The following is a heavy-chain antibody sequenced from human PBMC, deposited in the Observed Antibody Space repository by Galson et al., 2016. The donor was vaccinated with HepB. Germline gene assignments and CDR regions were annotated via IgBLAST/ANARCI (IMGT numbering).Heavy chain of an antibody. V-gene: IGHV3-7*04. Sequence: SLRLSCAGSGFTLSRYWMSWVRQAPGKGLEWVANIKEDGSEKKYVDSVKGRFTISRDNAKNSVYLQMNSLRAEDTAVYYCTRDIAAFGGVIEWGQGTLVTISS. J-gene: IGHJ4*02. CDR3: TRDIAAFGGVIE. D-gene: IGHD3-16*01. CDR1: GFTLSRYW. CDR2: IKEDGSEK.